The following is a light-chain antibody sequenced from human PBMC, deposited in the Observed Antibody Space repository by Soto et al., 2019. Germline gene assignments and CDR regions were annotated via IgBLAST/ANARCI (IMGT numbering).Light chain of an antibody. CDR1: SGHSSYA. V-gene: IGLV4-69*01. CDR3: QTRGTGIHV. CDR2: LNSDGSH. J-gene: IGLJ3*02. Sequence: QLVLTQSPSASASLGASVKLTCTLSSGHSSYAIAWHQQQPEKGPRYLMKLNSDGSHSKGDGIPDRFSGSSSGAERYLTISSLQSEDEADYYCQTRGTGIHVFGGGTKVTVL.